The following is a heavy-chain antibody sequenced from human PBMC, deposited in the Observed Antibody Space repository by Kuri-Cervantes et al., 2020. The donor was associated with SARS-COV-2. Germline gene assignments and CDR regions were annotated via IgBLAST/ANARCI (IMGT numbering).Heavy chain of an antibody. D-gene: IGHD3-16*01. CDR2: INSGGSST. CDR3: ARARGGFDY. CDR1: GFTFSSYS. Sequence: GGSLRLSCAASGFTFSSYSMNWVRQAPGEGLVWVARINSGGSSTSYADSVKGRFTISRDNAKNTVFVQMNSLRAEDTAVYYCARARGGFDYWGQGTLVTVSS. J-gene: IGHJ4*02. V-gene: IGHV3-74*01.